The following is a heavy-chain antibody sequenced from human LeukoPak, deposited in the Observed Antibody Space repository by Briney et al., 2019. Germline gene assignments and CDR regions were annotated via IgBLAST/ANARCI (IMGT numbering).Heavy chain of an antibody. CDR3: ARLPGFRDAFDI. CDR1: SGSISSFY. CDR2: IYYTGST. J-gene: IGHJ3*02. V-gene: IGHV4-59*08. Sequence: RSETLSLTCTVSSGSISSFYWSWIRQPPGKGLEWIGYIYYTGSTNYNPSLKSRLTMSVDTSKNQFSLKLSSVTAADTAVYYCARLPGFRDAFDIWGQGTMVTVYS.